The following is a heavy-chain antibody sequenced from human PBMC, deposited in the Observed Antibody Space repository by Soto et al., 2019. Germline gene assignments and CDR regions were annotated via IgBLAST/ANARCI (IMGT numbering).Heavy chain of an antibody. J-gene: IGHJ6*02. CDR2: IGTAGDT. V-gene: IGHV3-13*04. CDR1: GFTFSSYD. CDR3: ARGSYGDSYYYHYGMDV. Sequence: PGGSLRLSCAASGFTFSSYDMHWVRQATGKGLEWVSAIGTAGDTYYPGSVKGRFTISRENAKNSLYLQMNSLRAGDTAVYYCARGSYGDSYYYHYGMDVWGPGTTVTVSS. D-gene: IGHD4-17*01.